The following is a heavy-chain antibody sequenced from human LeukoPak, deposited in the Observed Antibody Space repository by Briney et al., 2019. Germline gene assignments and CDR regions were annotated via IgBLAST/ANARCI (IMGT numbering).Heavy chain of an antibody. D-gene: IGHD6-13*01. J-gene: IGHJ4*02. V-gene: IGHV4-59*01. Sequence: SETLSLTCTVSGGSISSYYWSWIRQPPGKGLEWIGYIYYSGSTNYNPSLKSRVTISVDTSKNQFSLKLSSVTAADTAVYYCARRSSSSWYGASWYFDYWGQGTLVTVSS. CDR2: IYYSGST. CDR3: ARRSSSSWYGASWYFDY. CDR1: GGSISSYY.